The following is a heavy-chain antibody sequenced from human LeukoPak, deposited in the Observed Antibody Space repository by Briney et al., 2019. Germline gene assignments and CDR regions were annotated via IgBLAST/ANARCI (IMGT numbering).Heavy chain of an antibody. D-gene: IGHD3-22*01. Sequence: ASMKVSCKASGYTFTSYYMHWVRQAPGQGLEWMGIINPSGGSTSYAQKFQGRVTMTRDTSTSTVYMELSSLRSEDTAVYYCARDSSGYLPGDWGQGTLVTVSS. CDR3: ARDSSGYLPGD. V-gene: IGHV1-46*01. CDR2: INPSGGST. CDR1: GYTFTSYY. J-gene: IGHJ4*02.